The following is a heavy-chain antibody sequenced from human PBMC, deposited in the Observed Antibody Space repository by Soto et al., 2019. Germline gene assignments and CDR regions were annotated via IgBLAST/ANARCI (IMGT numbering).Heavy chain of an antibody. V-gene: IGHV3-74*01. J-gene: IGHJ4*02. CDR1: GFTFSSNW. CDR2: INSDGTST. D-gene: IGHD5-18*01. Sequence: EVQLVESGGGLVQPGGSLRLSCAASGFTFSSNWMHWVRQAPGKGLVWVSRINSDGTSTSYADSVKGRFTISRDNARNTLYLQMNSLRAEDTAVYYCAWVQGYTYYFDYWGQGTLVTVSS. CDR3: AWVQGYTYYFDY.